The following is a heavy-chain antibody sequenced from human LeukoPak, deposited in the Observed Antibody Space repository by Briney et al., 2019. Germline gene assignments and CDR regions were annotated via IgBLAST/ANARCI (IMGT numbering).Heavy chain of an antibody. CDR3: ARGRSNYYGMDV. V-gene: IGHV4-59*01. CDR1: DGSINSYY. D-gene: IGHD1-26*01. Sequence: SETLSLTCSVSDGSINSYYWNWIRRPPGKGLEWNGYIYYNGNTNYSPSLKSRVTMSVDTSKNLFSLKVSSVTAADTAVYYCARGRSNYYGMDVWGQGTMVTVSS. J-gene: IGHJ6*02. CDR2: IYYNGNT.